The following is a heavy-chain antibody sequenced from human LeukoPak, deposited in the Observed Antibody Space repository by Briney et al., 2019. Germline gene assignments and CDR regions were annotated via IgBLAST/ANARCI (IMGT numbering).Heavy chain of an antibody. D-gene: IGHD2-15*01. V-gene: IGHV3-74*01. CDR3: ARGGYHHGFDI. CDR1: GFTFNSYW. J-gene: IGHJ3*02. CDR2: INSDGSDT. Sequence: GGSLRLSCAASGFTFNSYWSHWVRQAPGKGLVWVSRINSDGSDTIYADSVKGRFTISRDNAKSTVYLQMNSLKAEDTAVYYCARGGYHHGFDIWGQGTMVTVSS.